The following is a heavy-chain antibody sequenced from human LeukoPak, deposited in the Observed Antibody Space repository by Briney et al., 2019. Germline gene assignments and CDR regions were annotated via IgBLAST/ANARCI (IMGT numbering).Heavy chain of an antibody. CDR3: ARFNSGGYQHYFDY. CDR1: GYSISSGYY. Sequence: PSETLSLTCTVSGYSISSGYYWGWIRQPPGKGLEWIGSIYYSGSTYYNPSLKSRVTISVDTSKNQFSLKLSSVTAADTAVYYCARFNSGGYQHYFDYWGQGTLVTVSS. V-gene: IGHV4-38-2*02. D-gene: IGHD1-26*01. J-gene: IGHJ4*02. CDR2: IYYSGST.